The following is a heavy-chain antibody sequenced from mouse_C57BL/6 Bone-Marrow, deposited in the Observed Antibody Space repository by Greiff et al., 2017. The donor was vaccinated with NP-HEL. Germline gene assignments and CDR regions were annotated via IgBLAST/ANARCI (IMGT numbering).Heavy chain of an antibody. CDR2: ITHSGET. Sequence: QVQLQQSGPRLGKPPQSPFLSRSITGFPLTRGFFWIWIRPSPGKLLEWMGYITHSGETFFHPTLPSPIPITRETSKNQFFLQLNSVTTEDTAMYYCAGDSSGYGDFDYWGQGTTLTVSS. CDR1: GFPLTRGFF. J-gene: IGHJ2*01. V-gene: IGHV12-3*01. D-gene: IGHD3-2*02. CDR3: AGDSSGYGDFDY.